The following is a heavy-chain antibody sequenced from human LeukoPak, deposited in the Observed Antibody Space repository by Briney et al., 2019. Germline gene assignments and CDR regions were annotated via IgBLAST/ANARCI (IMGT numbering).Heavy chain of an antibody. J-gene: IGHJ6*03. CDR1: GGSISSYY. V-gene: IGHV4-59*01. CDR3: ARSAINPTRYYYMDV. CDR2: IYYSGST. Sequence: KPSETLSLTCTVSGGSISSYYWSWIRQPPGKGLEWIGYIYYSGSTNYNPSLKSRVTISVDTSKTQFSLKLSSVTAADTAVYYCARSAINPTRYYYMDVWGKGTTVTVSS. D-gene: IGHD5-18*01.